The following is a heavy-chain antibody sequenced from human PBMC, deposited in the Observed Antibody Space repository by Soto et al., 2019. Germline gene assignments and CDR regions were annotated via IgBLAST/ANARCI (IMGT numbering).Heavy chain of an antibody. CDR2: IYYNGST. CDR1: GGSICSYD. CDR3: ARTVLGPDLLADSFVDYYYYMDV. J-gene: IGHJ6*03. Sequence: SETLSLTCTVSGGSICSYDWCWIRQPPGKGQERKGYIYYNGSTNYNPSLKSRVTISVDTSRGQFSLRLNSVTAADTAVYYCARTVLGPDLLADSFVDYYYYMDVWGQGTTVTVSS. V-gene: IGHV4-59*08. D-gene: IGHD3-9*01.